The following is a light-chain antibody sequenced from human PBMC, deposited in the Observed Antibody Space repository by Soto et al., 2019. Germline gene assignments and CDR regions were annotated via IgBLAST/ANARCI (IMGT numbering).Light chain of an antibody. J-gene: IGLJ3*02. CDR2: DVS. CDR3: SSLTSISTVV. CDR1: SSDVGGYNY. Sequence: QSALTQPASVSGSPGQSITISCTGTSSDVGGYNYVSWYQQHPGKAPKLMIYDVSNRPSGVSNRFSGSKSGNTASLTISGLQAEDEADYYCSSLTSISTVVFGGGTQLTVL. V-gene: IGLV2-14*01.